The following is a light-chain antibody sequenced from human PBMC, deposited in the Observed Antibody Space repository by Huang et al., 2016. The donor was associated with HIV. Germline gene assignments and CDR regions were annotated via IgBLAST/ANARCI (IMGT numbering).Light chain of an antibody. CDR1: QSIGTY. CDR2: VAS. Sequence: DIQMTQSPSSLSASVGDRITIACRASQSIGTYLNWYQQKPGKAPRLLIHVASSLQSGVPSRFSGSGSGTDFTLTISSLQSEDFATYYCQQSYSALGLTFGGGTKVEIK. CDR3: QQSYSALGLT. J-gene: IGKJ4*01. V-gene: IGKV1-39*01.